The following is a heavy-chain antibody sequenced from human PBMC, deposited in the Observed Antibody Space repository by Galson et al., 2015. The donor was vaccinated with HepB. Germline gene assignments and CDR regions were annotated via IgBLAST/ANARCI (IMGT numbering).Heavy chain of an antibody. J-gene: IGHJ3*02. CDR1: GFTFSSYA. D-gene: IGHD3-10*01. CDR2: ISGSGGST. Sequence: SLRLSCAASGFTFSSYAMSWVRQAPGKGLEWVSAISGSGGSTYYADSVKGRFTISRDNSKNTLYLQMNSLRAEDTAVYYCAKGPGLYYYGSGSYAFDIWGQGTMVTVSS. V-gene: IGHV3-23*01. CDR3: AKGPGLYYYGSGSYAFDI.